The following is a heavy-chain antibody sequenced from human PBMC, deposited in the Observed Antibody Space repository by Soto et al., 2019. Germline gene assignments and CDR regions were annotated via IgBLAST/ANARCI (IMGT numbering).Heavy chain of an antibody. V-gene: IGHV3-23*01. D-gene: IGHD1-1*01. CDR3: AKMEYVSNGMDV. CDR2: VSGGSGVT. CDR1: GFSFSTYG. J-gene: IGHJ6*02. Sequence: EVQLLESGGGLVQPGGSLRLSCAVSGFSFSTYGVTWVRQAPGKGLEWVCGVSGGSGVTHYADSVKGRFTITGDDSKNTLYVQMNSLRAEDTAVYYCAKMEYVSNGMDVWGQGTTVTVSS.